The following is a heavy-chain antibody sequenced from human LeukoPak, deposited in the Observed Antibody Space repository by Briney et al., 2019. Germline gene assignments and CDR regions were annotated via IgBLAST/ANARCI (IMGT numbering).Heavy chain of an antibody. CDR2: MNPNSGST. CDR1: GYTFTSYD. D-gene: IGHD3-10*01. CDR3: AKSNGYGLVDI. Sequence: ASVKVSCKASGYTFTSYDINWVRQATGQGLEWMGWMNPNSGSTGYAQKFQGGVTITRNTSISTAYMELSSLRSEDTAVYYCAKSNGYGLVDIWGQGTMVTVSS. V-gene: IGHV1-8*03. J-gene: IGHJ3*02.